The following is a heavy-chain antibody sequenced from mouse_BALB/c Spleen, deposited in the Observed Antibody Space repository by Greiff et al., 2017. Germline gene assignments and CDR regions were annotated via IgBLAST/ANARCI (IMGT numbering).Heavy chain of an antibody. CDR3: ARGGTTVDYYAMDY. CDR2: IDPANGNT. J-gene: IGHJ4*01. CDR1: GFNIKDTY. D-gene: IGHD1-1*01. Sequence: EVKLVESGAELVKPGASVKLSCTASGFNIKDTYMHWVKQRPEQGLEWIGRIDPANGNTKYDPKFQGKATITADTSSNTAYLQLSSLTSEDTAVYYCARGGTTVDYYAMDYWGQGTSVTVSS. V-gene: IGHV14-3*02.